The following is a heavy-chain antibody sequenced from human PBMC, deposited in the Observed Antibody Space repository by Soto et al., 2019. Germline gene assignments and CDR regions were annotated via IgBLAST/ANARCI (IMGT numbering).Heavy chain of an antibody. V-gene: IGHV4-31*03. D-gene: IGHD2-15*01. CDR2: IYHSGRT. CDR1: GGSISNGYYY. J-gene: IGHJ4*02. CDR3: ARWVEVSLDYFDS. Sequence: SSETLSLTCTVSGGSISNGYYYWSWVRQNPGKGLEWIGHIYHSGRTYYNPSLKSRVTISVDTSKNQFSLNLSSVTAADTAVYYCARWVEVSLDYFDSWGQGTPVTVS.